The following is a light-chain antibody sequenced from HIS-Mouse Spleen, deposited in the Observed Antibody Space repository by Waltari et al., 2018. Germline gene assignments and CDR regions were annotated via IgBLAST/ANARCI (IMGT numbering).Light chain of an antibody. Sequence: SYELTQPPSVSVSPGQTARITCSGEALPKKYAYWYQQKSGQAPGLVNYEDSKRPSGIPDSFSGSSSGTMATLTISGAQVEDEADYYCYSTDSSGNHRVFGGGTKLTVL. J-gene: IGLJ2*01. CDR2: EDS. CDR3: YSTDSSGNHRV. CDR1: ALPKKY. V-gene: IGLV3-10*01.